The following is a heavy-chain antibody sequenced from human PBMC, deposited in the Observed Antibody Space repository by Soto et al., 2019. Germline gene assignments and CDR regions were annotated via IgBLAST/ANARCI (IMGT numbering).Heavy chain of an antibody. V-gene: IGHV1-69*06. J-gene: IGHJ6*02. CDR2: IIPIFGTA. D-gene: IGHD3-3*01. CDR1: GGTFSSYA. CDR3: AREGGLRQLGYYGMDV. Sequence: QVQLVQSGAEVKKPGSSVKVSCKASGGTFSSYAISWVRQAPGQGLEWMGGIIPIFGTANYAQKFQGRVTITADKSTSTAYIELSSLRSEDTAVYYCAREGGLRQLGYYGMDVWGQGTTVTVSS.